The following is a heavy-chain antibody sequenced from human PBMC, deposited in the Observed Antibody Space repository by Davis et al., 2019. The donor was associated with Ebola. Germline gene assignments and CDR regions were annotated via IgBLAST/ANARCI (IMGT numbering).Heavy chain of an antibody. J-gene: IGHJ6*04. D-gene: IGHD5-12*01. CDR3: AREGERYGYERDYGMDF. CDR1: GSTLTVLS. V-gene: IGHV1-24*01. Sequence: AASVKVSCKVSGSTLTVLSMHWVRQAPGKGLEWMGGFDAENGKIIYAQKFQGRVAMTEDTSTDTAYMELSSLRSEDTAMYYCAREGERYGYERDYGMDFWGKGTTVTVSS. CDR2: FDAENGKI.